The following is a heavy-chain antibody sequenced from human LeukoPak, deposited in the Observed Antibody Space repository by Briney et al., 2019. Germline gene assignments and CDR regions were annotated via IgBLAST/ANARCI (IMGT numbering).Heavy chain of an antibody. CDR1: GGSISNYH. Sequence: KPSETLSLTCTVSGGSISNYHWSWIRQPAGKGLEWIGQIHTSGSTNYYPPLKSRVTMSIDTPENQLSLTIRSVTAADTAVYYCARGRAGIAAAGFDYWGQGTLVTVSS. D-gene: IGHD6-13*01. J-gene: IGHJ4*02. CDR2: IHTSGST. V-gene: IGHV4-4*07. CDR3: ARGRAGIAAAGFDY.